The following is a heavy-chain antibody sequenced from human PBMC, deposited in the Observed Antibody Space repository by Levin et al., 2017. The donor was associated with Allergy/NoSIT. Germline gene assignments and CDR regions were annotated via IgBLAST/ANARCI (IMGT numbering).Heavy chain of an antibody. D-gene: IGHD3-9*01. CDR3: ARDSGFLTGYGTDV. J-gene: IGHJ6*02. CDR1: GFTFSDYY. Sequence: GESLKISCAASGFTFSDYYMSWIRQAPGKGLEWVSYISSSGSTIYYADSVKGRFTISRDNAKNSLYLQMNSLRAEDTAMYYCARDSGFLTGYGTDVWGQGTTVTVSS. V-gene: IGHV3-11*01. CDR2: ISSSGSTI.